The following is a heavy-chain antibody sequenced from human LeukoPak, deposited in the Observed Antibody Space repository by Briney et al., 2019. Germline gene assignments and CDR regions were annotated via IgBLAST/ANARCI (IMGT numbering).Heavy chain of an antibody. V-gene: IGHV4-59*12. J-gene: IGHJ4*02. CDR1: GGSISSYY. CDR2: IYYSGST. Sequence: SETLSLTCTVSGGSISSYYWSWIRQPPGKGLEWIGYIYYSGSTNYNPSLKSRATLSIDTSKNQFSLKLSSVTAADTAVYYCARDRDCSDGSCYSGFGYWGQGTLVTVSS. D-gene: IGHD2-15*01. CDR3: ARDRDCSDGSCYSGFGY.